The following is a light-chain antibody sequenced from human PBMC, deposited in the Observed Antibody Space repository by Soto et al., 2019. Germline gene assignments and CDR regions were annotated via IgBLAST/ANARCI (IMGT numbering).Light chain of an antibody. CDR2: KAS. V-gene: IGKV1-5*03. CDR3: QQRSNWRIT. Sequence: IQRTQSASTLCASVGYRVTITCWASQSISSWLAWYQQKPGKAPKVLIYKASSLESGVPSRFSASGSGTEFTLTISRLENEDFAVYDCQQRSNWRITFGQGTRLEI. CDR1: QSISSW. J-gene: IGKJ5*01.